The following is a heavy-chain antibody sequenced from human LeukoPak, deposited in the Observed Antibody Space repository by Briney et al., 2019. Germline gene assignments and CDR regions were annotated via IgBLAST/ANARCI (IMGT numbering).Heavy chain of an antibody. Sequence: GGSLRLSCAASGFTFSNAWMSWVRQAPGKGLEWVGRIKTKTDGGTTDYGAPVKGRFTIARDDSKITLYLQMKSLKTEDTAVYYCTTTGDYGDYVLGRRGGWYFDLWGRGTLVTVSS. J-gene: IGHJ2*01. CDR1: GFTFSNAW. CDR2: IKTKTDGGTT. D-gene: IGHD4-17*01. CDR3: TTTGDYGDYVLGRRGGWYFDL. V-gene: IGHV3-15*01.